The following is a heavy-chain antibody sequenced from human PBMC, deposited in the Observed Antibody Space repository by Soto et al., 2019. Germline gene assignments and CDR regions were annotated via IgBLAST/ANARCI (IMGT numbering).Heavy chain of an antibody. V-gene: IGHV1-69*08. CDR2: IIPILGIA. J-gene: IGHJ4*02. CDR3: AREEYYYGSGAFFDS. CDR1: GGTFSSYT. D-gene: IGHD3-10*01. Sequence: QVQLVQSGAEVKKPGSSVKVSCKASGGTFSSYTISWVRQAPGQGLEWMGRIIPILGIANYAQKFQGRVTITPAKSASTAYMELSSLRSEDTAVYYCAREEYYYGSGAFFDSWGQGTLVTVSS.